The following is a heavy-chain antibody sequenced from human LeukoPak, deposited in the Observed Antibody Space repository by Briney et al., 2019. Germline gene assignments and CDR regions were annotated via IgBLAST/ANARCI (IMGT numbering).Heavy chain of an antibody. D-gene: IGHD3-22*01. V-gene: IGHV3-48*04. CDR1: GFTFSTYA. CDR2: ISSSRRTI. Sequence: GGSLRLSCAASGFTFSTYAMSWVRQAPGKGLEWISYISSSRRTINYADSVKGRFTISRDNAKNSLCLQMNNLRAEDTAVYYCARDGDSGGYYYGPFDNWGQGTLVTVSS. J-gene: IGHJ4*02. CDR3: ARDGDSGGYYYGPFDN.